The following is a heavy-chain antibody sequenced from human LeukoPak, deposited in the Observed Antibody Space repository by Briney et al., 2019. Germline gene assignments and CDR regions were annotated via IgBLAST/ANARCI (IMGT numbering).Heavy chain of an antibody. V-gene: IGHV3-9*01. CDR1: GFTFYDYA. CDR2: FSWNSGSI. D-gene: IGHD2-15*01. J-gene: IGHJ3*02. Sequence: GGSLTLSCAASGFTFYDYAMHWLRHAPGKGLEGVSDFSWNSGSIGYADSGKGRFTISRDNANNYLYLHMHRLRAEDTALYYCARGYCSGGSCYSDAFEIWGQGTMVTVSS. CDR3: ARGYCSGGSCYSDAFEI.